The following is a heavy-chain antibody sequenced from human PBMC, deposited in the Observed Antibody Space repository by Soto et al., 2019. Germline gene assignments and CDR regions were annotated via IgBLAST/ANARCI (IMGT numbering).Heavy chain of an antibody. J-gene: IGHJ6*02. CDR2: INPSADST. Sequence: QVQLVQSGAEVKKPGASVKVSCKASGYTFTVYNMHWVRQAPGQGPEWMGTINPSADSTSYAQKFQGRIAMPRDTSTSTLYMELSRLSSEDSAVYYCARAIHSRMYVGGQGTTVTVSS. CDR1: GYTFTVYN. CDR3: ARAIHSRMYV. D-gene: IGHD2-15*01. V-gene: IGHV1-46*01.